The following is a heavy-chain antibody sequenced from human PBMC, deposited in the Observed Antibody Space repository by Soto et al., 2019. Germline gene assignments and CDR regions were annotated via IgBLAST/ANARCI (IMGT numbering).Heavy chain of an antibody. D-gene: IGHD3-22*01. CDR2: ISAYNGNT. V-gene: IGHV1-18*01. J-gene: IGHJ6*02. CDR1: GYTFTSYG. Sequence: EASVKVSCKASGYTFTSYGISWVRQAPGQGLEWMGWISAYNGNTNYAQKLQGRVTMTTDTSTSTAYMELGSLRSDDTAVYYCARDLDSSGYYPYYYYYYGMDVWGQGTTVTAP. CDR3: ARDLDSSGYYPYYYYYYGMDV.